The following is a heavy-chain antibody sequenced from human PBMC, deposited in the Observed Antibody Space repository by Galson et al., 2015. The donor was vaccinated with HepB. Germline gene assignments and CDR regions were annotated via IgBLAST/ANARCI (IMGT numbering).Heavy chain of an antibody. CDR1: GFTFSSYW. D-gene: IGHD3-3*01. Sequence: SLRLSCAASGFTFSSYWMSWVRQAPGKGLEWVANIKENGSEKHYVDSVKGRFTVSRDNARNSLYLQMDDLRVEDTAIYYCARVIETRFLEPGYFQHWGQGTLVTVSS. CDR2: IKENGSEK. J-gene: IGHJ1*01. CDR3: ARVIETRFLEPGYFQH. V-gene: IGHV3-7*05.